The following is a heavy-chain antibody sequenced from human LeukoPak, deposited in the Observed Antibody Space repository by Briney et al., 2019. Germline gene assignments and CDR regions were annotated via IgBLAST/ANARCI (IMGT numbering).Heavy chain of an antibody. CDR3: ARDRWGSTSPGDY. V-gene: IGHV1-69*04. Sequence: ASVKVSCKASGGTFSSYTTSWVRQAPGQGLEWMGRIIPILGIANYAQKFQGRVTITADNSTSTAYMELSSLRSEDTAVYYCARDRWGSTSPGDYWGQGTLVTVSS. CDR2: IIPILGIA. CDR1: GGTFSSYT. J-gene: IGHJ4*02. D-gene: IGHD2-2*01.